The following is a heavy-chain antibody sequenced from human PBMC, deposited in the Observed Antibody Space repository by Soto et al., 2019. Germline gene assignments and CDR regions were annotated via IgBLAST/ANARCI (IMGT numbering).Heavy chain of an antibody. CDR1: GFTFSSYG. Sequence: QPGGSLRLSCAASGFTFSSYGMHWVRQAPGKGLEWVAVIWYDGSNKYYADSVKGRFTISRDNSKNTLYLQMNSLRAEDTAVYYCARDPLEDLYYYGMDVWGQGTTVTVSS. CDR3: ARDPLEDLYYYGMDV. V-gene: IGHV3-33*01. CDR2: IWYDGSNK. J-gene: IGHJ6*02.